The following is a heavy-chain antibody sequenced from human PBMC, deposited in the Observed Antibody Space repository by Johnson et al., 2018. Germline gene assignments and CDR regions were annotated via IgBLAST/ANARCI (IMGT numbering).Heavy chain of an antibody. CDR3: AGEREASDYHDIGISGSDYGLDG. D-gene: IGHD3-10*01. V-gene: IGHV1-69*12. J-gene: IGHJ6*02. CDR1: GGPFSRHP. CDR2: IIPLFGTG. Sequence: QVQLVQSGAEVKKPGSSVKVSCKASGGPFSRHPISWVRKAPGQGLEWMGGIIPLFGTGNTSQQFQGRVTISADEPTSTAYMELSSLKSEDKAVYYCAGEREASDYHDIGISGSDYGLDGWGQVTTVTVS.